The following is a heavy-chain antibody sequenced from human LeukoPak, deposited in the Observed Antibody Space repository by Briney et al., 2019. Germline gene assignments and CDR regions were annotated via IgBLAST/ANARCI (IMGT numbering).Heavy chain of an antibody. CDR1: GYTFINYG. D-gene: IGHD3-16*02. V-gene: IGHV1-18*01. CDR3: ARDLVTFGGVIVPNF. Sequence: ASVKVSCKTSGYTFINYGINWVRQAPGPGLEWIGWVSAYNGNTKNSQKFQDRVTMTTDTSTATAYMELRSLRSDDTAVYYCARDLVTFGGVIVPNFWGQGTLVTVSS. CDR2: VSAYNGNT. J-gene: IGHJ4*02.